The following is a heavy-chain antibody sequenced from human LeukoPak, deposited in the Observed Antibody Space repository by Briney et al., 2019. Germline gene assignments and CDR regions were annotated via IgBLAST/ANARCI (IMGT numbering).Heavy chain of an antibody. V-gene: IGHV3-11*03. D-gene: IGHD4-17*01. CDR1: GFTFSDYY. CDR3: ARLMTTVTPFDY. CDR2: ISSSSSYT. J-gene: IGHJ4*02. Sequence: GGPLRLSCAASGFTFSDYYMSWIRQAPGKGLEWVSYISSSSSYTNYADSVKGRFTISRDNAKNSLYLQMNSLRAEDTAVYYCARLMTTVTPFDYWGQGTLVTVSS.